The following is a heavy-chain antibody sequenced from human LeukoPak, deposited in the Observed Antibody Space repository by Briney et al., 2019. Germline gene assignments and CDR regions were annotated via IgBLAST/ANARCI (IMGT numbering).Heavy chain of an antibody. Sequence: GGSLRLSCAASGFTFSSYGMHWVRQAPGKGLEWVAVISYDGSNKYYADSVKGRFTISRDNSKNTLYLQMNSLRAEDTAVYYCAKEAYYDSSGPYYFDYWGQGTLVTVSS. D-gene: IGHD3-22*01. CDR1: GFTFSSYG. CDR3: AKEAYYDSSGPYYFDY. J-gene: IGHJ4*02. V-gene: IGHV3-30*18. CDR2: ISYDGSNK.